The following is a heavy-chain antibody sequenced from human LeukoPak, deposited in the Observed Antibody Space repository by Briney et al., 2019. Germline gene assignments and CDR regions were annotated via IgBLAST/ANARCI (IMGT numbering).Heavy chain of an antibody. CDR1: GFTFSSYW. CDR3: ARWEYSNGWYYLDY. V-gene: IGHV3-7*02. D-gene: IGHD6-19*01. CDR2: IKQEGSEK. Sequence: GGALRLSCAASGFTFSSYWMSWVRQAPGKGLEWMANIKQEGSEKYYVDSVKGRFTISRDNAKSSLYLQMNSLRVEDTAVYYCARWEYSNGWYYLDYWGQGTLVTGSP. J-gene: IGHJ4*02.